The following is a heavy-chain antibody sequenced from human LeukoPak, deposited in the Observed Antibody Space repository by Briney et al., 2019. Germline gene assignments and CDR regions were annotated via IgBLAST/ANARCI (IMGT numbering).Heavy chain of an antibody. CDR1: GFTFSSYS. D-gene: IGHD4-23*01. CDR2: ISSSSSYI. Sequence: PGGSLRLSCAASGFTFSSYSMNWVRQAPGKGLEWVSSISSSSSYIYYADSVKGRFTISRDNAKNSLYLQMNSLRAEDTAVYYCARDGGTTVVTFDYWGQGTLVTASS. V-gene: IGHV3-21*01. CDR3: ARDGGTTVVTFDY. J-gene: IGHJ4*02.